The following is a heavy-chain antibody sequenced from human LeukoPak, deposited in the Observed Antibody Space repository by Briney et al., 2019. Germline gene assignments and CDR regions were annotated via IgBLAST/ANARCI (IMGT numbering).Heavy chain of an antibody. J-gene: IGHJ4*02. CDR3: ARDFYYYDSSGSLDY. CDR1: GFTFSDYY. D-gene: IGHD3-22*01. V-gene: IGHV3-11*01. CDR2: INGSGSII. Sequence: GGSLRLSCAASGFTFSDYYMGWIRQAPGKGLEWLSYINGSGSIIYYADSVKGRFTISRDNAKNSLYLQMNSLRAEDTAVYYCARDFYYYDSSGSLDYWGQGTLVTVSS.